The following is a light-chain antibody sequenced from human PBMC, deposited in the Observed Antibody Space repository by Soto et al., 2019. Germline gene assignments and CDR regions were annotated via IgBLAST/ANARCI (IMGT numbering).Light chain of an antibody. CDR1: SSDVGGYDY. V-gene: IGLV2-14*01. CDR3: SSYTIINTAV. CDR2: EVN. J-gene: IGLJ3*02. Sequence: QSALTQPASVSGSPGQSITISCTGTSSDVGGYDYVSWYQQHPGKAPKLMIFEVNNRPSGVSNRFSGSKSGNTASLTISGLQAEDEADYYCSSYTIINTAVFGGGTKLTVL.